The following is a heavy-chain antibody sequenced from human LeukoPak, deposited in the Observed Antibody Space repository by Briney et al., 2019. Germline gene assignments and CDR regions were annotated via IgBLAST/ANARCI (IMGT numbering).Heavy chain of an antibody. CDR1: GGTFSSYA. Sequence: GASVKVSCKASGGTFSSYAISWVRQAPGQGLEWMGGIIPIFGTANYAQKFQGRVTITADKSTSTAYMELSSLRSEDTAVYYCARSPPIVLMVYATIPNYYYYYMDVWGKGTTVTVSS. D-gene: IGHD2-8*01. V-gene: IGHV1-69*06. J-gene: IGHJ6*03. CDR2: IIPIFGTA. CDR3: ARSPPIVLMVYATIPNYYYYYMDV.